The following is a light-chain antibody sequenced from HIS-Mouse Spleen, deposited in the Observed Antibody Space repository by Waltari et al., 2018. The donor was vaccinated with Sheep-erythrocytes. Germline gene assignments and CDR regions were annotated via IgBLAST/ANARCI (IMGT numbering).Light chain of an antibody. CDR1: QSVSSW. CDR2: KAA. J-gene: IGKJ4*01. CDR3: QQYNSYPLT. Sequence: DIQMTQSPSTLSVSVGDRVTITCRASQSVSSWLAWYQQKPGKAPKLLIYKAANLESGVPSRFSGSGSGTEFTLTISSLQPDDFATYYCQQYNSYPLTFGRGTKVEIK. V-gene: IGKV1-5*03.